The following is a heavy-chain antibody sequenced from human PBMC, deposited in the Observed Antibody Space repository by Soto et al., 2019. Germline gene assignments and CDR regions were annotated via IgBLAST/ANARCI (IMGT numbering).Heavy chain of an antibody. CDR2: IYHSGST. J-gene: IGHJ6*02. Sequence: QVQLQESGPGLVKPSGTLSLTCAVSGGSISSSNCWSWVRQPPGQGLEWIGEIYHSGSTNFNPSLESRVTISVDKSKNQFSLKLNSVTAADTAVYYCARVSGSYYYGMDVWGQGTTVTVSS. CDR1: GGSISSSNC. CDR3: ARVSGSYYYGMDV. V-gene: IGHV4-4*02.